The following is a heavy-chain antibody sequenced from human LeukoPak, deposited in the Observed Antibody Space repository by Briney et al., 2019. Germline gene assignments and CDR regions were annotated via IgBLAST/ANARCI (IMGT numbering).Heavy chain of an antibody. CDR1: GGSISSSNW. CDR3: ARASSGNYYYGMDV. CDR2: IYHSGST. Sequence: PSETLSLTCAVSGGSISSSNWWSWVRPPPGKGVEWIGEIYHSGSTNYNPSLKSRVTISVDKSKNQFSLRLSSVTAADTAVYYCARASSGNYYYGMDVWGQGTTVTVSS. V-gene: IGHV4-4*02. J-gene: IGHJ6*02. D-gene: IGHD6-19*01.